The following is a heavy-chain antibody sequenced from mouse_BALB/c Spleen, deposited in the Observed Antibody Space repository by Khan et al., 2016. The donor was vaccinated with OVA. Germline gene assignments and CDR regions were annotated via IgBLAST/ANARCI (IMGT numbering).Heavy chain of an antibody. CDR1: GYTFTSYW. CDR2: IVPGSDST. Sequence: DLVKPGASVKLSCKASGYTFTSYWINWIKQRPGQGLEWMGRIVPGSDSTSYNAMFKGKATLTVDTSSPTAYIQFRSLPSEASAVDFSARGNYSGNSVYAMDYWGQAASATFSS. V-gene: IGHV1S41*01. J-gene: IGHJ4*01. D-gene: IGHD1-1*01. CDR3: ARGNYSGNSVYAMDY.